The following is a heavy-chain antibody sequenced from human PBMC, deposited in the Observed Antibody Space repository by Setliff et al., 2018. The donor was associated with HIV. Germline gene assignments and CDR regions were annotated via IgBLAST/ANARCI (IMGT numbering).Heavy chain of an antibody. CDR1: GYDFTRYW. CDR2: IYPGDFDT. V-gene: IGHV5-51*01. D-gene: IGHD1-26*01. Sequence: LGESLTISCRASGYDFTRYWIGWVRQMPGKGLEWMGIIYPGDFDTRYSPSFQGQVTISADKSISTASLQWNSLKASDTAMYYCATHTGNFHLHAFDIWGQGTTVTVS. J-gene: IGHJ3*02. CDR3: ATHTGNFHLHAFDI.